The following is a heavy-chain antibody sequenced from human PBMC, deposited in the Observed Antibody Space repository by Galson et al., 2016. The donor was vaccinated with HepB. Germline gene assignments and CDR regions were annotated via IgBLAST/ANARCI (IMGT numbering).Heavy chain of an antibody. D-gene: IGHD2/OR15-2a*01. V-gene: IGHV4-59*05. CDR2: LYHDGTT. J-gene: IGHJ4*02. CDR1: GFTFRSYS. Sequence: LRLSCAVSGFTFRSYSMNWVRQAPGKGLEWIGSLYHDGTTYYNPSLKSRVTISVDTSRNQFSLKLSSVTAAGTAVYYCADSFEQYFDSWGRGTLVTVSS. CDR3: ADSFEQYFDS.